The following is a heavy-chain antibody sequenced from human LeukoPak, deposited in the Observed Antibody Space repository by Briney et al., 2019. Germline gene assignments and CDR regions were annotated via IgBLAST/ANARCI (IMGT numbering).Heavy chain of an antibody. D-gene: IGHD3-10*01. CDR2: IKQDGSEK. CDR1: GFTVSSNY. CDR3: ARDASPTMVRGVIDY. V-gene: IGHV3-7*01. J-gene: IGHJ4*02. Sequence: PGGSLRLSCAASGFTVSSNYMSWVRQAPGKGLEWVANIKQDGSEKYYVDSVKGRFTISRDNAKNSLYLQMNSLRAEDTAVYYCARDASPTMVRGVIDYWGQGTLVTVSS.